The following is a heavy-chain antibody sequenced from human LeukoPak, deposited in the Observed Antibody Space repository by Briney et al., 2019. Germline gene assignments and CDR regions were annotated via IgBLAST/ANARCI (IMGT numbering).Heavy chain of an antibody. J-gene: IGHJ4*02. CDR2: INQDGSAQ. V-gene: IGHV3-7*01. CDR3: SRSLDY. CDR1: GFPFSGYW. Sequence: GGSLRLSCAASGFPFSGYWMDWVRQAPGKGMEWVANINQDGSAQYYAASVKGRFTISRDNAKSSLYLQMNILRAEDTAVYYCSRSLDYLGQGALVTVSS.